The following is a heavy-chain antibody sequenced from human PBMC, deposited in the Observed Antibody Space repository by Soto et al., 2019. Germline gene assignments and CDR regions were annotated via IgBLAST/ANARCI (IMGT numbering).Heavy chain of an antibody. CDR1: GGPISSSGYY. Sequence: PSETLSLTCTVSGGPISSSGYYWGWIRQPPGKGLEWIGSIYYSGSTYYNPSLKSRVTISVDTSKNQFSLKLSSVTAADTAVYYCARHSGPPISVLMVYAILNFDYWGQGTLVTVSS. D-gene: IGHD2-8*01. J-gene: IGHJ4*02. CDR3: ARHSGPPISVLMVYAILNFDY. CDR2: IYYSGST. V-gene: IGHV4-39*01.